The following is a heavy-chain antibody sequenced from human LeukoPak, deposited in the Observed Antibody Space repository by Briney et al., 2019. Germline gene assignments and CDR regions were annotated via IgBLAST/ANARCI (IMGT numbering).Heavy chain of an antibody. CDR3: ARVGHYYYYGMDV. CDR1: GGSISSYY. Sequence: SETLSLTCTVSGGSISSYYWSWIRHPPGKGLEWMSYIYYRGSHNYHPSRKSRVTISVDTAKNQFSLKLSSVTAADTAVYYCARVGHYYYYGMDVWGQGTTVTVSS. D-gene: IGHD3-16*01. CDR2: IYYRGSH. J-gene: IGHJ6*02. V-gene: IGHV4-59*01.